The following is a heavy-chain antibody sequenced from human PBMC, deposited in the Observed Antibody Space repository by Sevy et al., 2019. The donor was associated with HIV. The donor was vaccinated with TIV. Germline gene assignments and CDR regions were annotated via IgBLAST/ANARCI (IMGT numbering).Heavy chain of an antibody. V-gene: IGHV1-18*01. Sequence: ASVKVSCKASGYTFSSYGISWVRQAPGQGLEWMGWISDYNGYTNYALKFQGRVTMSTEISTRKAYMELRSLKTDDTAVYLCAREGYYYRSGTYRPPNYEGMEVWGQGTAVTVSS. CDR3: AREGYYYRSGTYRPPNYEGMEV. D-gene: IGHD3-10*01. CDR1: GYTFSSYG. J-gene: IGHJ6*02. CDR2: ISDYNGYT.